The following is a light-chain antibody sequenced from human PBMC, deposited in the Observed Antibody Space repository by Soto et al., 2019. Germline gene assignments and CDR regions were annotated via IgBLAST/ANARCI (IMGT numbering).Light chain of an antibody. Sequence: IEMTQSPATLSVSPGERATLSCRASQSVSSNLAWYQQKPGQAPRLLIFGASTGATGIPARFSGSGSGTEFTLTISSLQSEDFAVYYCQQYNNWPRTFGQGTKVDIK. V-gene: IGKV3-15*01. CDR2: GAS. CDR1: QSVSSN. CDR3: QQYNNWPRT. J-gene: IGKJ1*01.